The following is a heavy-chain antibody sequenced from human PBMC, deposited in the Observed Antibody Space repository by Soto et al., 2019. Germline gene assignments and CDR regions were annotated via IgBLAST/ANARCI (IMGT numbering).Heavy chain of an antibody. CDR2: MYYSGST. CDR3: ARGTFGVVKD. J-gene: IGHJ4*02. V-gene: IGHV4-59*01. D-gene: IGHD3-3*01. CDR1: GGSISSYY. Sequence: QVQLQESGPGLVKPSETLSLTCTVSGGSISSYYWSWIRQSPGKGLEWIGYMYYSGSTNYNTTLKSRVTISIDTSRNQFSLKLSSVTAADTAVYYCARGTFGVVKDWGQGTLVTVSS.